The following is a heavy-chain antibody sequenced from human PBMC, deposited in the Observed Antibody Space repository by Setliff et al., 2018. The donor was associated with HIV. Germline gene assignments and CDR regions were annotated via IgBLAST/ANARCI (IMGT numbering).Heavy chain of an antibody. Sequence: GESLKISCKGSEYSFKDYWIAWVRQLPGKGLEWMGIIYPDDSDIIYSPSFQGQVTISADKSITTAYLQWSSLKASDTAIYYCVRHRSAVAGTRIGYCYYMDVWGKGTTVTVSS. J-gene: IGHJ6*03. D-gene: IGHD6-19*01. CDR1: EYSFKDYW. CDR3: VRHRSAVAGTRIGYCYYMDV. V-gene: IGHV5-51*01. CDR2: IYPDDSDI.